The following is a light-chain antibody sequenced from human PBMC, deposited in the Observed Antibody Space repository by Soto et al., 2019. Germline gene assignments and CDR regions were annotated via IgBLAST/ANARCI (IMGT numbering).Light chain of an antibody. CDR2: DVS. V-gene: IGLV2-14*03. J-gene: IGLJ2*01. Sequence: QSVLTQPASVSGSPGQSITISCSGSSSDIGGYNFVSWYQQHPGKVPKLIIYDVSTRPSGVSDRFSASKSGNTASLTISGLQADDEADYFCNSFSGVATVGFGGGTKLTVL. CDR1: SSDIGGYNF. CDR3: NSFSGVATVG.